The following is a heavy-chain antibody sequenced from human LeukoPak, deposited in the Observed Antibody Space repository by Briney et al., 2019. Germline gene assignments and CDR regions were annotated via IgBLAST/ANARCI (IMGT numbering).Heavy chain of an antibody. CDR1: GFTFSSYW. J-gene: IGHJ4*02. Sequence: PGGSLRLSCAASGFTFSSYWMQWFRQAPGKGLVWVSRINGDGSVTTYADSVKGRFTISRDNAKNTLYLQMSSLRAEDTALYYCTRDLGLVDWGQGSLVIVSS. V-gene: IGHV3-74*01. CDR3: TRDLGLVD. CDR2: INGDGSVT. D-gene: IGHD3/OR15-3a*01.